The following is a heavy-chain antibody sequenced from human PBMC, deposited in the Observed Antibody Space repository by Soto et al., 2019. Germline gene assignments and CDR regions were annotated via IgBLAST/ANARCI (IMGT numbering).Heavy chain of an antibody. D-gene: IGHD3-22*01. CDR1: GFTFSSYG. J-gene: IGHJ4*02. Sequence: GGSLRLSCAASGFTFSSYGMHWVRQAPGKGLEWVAVISYDGSNKYYADSVKGRFTISRDNSKNTLYLQMNSLRAEDTAVYYCAKGGGYYDSSGYYPIWGKGTLVTVSS. CDR2: ISYDGSNK. V-gene: IGHV3-30*18. CDR3: AKGGGYYDSSGYYPI.